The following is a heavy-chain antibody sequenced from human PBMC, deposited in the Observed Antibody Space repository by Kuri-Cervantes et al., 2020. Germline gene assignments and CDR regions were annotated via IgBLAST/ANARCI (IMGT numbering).Heavy chain of an antibody. J-gene: IGHJ5*02. Sequence: ASVKVSCKASGYTFTSYGISWVRQAPGQGLEWMGWITTYNGNTNYAQNLQGRVTMTTDTSTSTAYMELRSLRSDDTAVYYCAREYSYGYSNWFDPWGQGTLVTVSS. CDR3: AREYSYGYSNWFDP. D-gene: IGHD5-18*01. CDR2: ITTYNGNT. V-gene: IGHV1-18*01. CDR1: GYTFTSYG.